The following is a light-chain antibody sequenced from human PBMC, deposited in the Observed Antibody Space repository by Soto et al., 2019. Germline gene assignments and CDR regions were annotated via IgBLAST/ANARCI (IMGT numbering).Light chain of an antibody. CDR3: QQYINWT. Sequence: DIVMTQSPATLSVSPGERATLSCRASQNIRSDLAWYQQKPGQAPRLLMYGASIRATGIPARFSGSGSGTDFTLTIXSLQSEDLAIYYCQQYINWTFGQGTKVDIK. CDR1: QNIRSD. V-gene: IGKV3-15*01. J-gene: IGKJ1*01. CDR2: GAS.